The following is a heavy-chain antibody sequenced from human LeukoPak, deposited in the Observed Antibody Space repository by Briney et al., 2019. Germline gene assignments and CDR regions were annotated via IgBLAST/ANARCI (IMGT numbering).Heavy chain of an antibody. CDR1: GGSISSHY. Sequence: SETLSLTCTVSGGSISSHYWSWIRQPPGKGLEWIGYIYYSGSTNYNPSLKSRVTISVDTSKHHFSLKLSSVTAADTAAYYCAREHYYMDVWGKGTTVTVSS. CDR2: IYYSGST. J-gene: IGHJ6*03. CDR3: AREHYYMDV. V-gene: IGHV4-59*11.